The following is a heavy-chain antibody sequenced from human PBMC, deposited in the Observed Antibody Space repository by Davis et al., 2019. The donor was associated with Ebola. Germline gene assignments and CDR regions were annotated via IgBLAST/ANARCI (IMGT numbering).Heavy chain of an antibody. CDR1: GFSFSGAA. V-gene: IGHV3-73*01. Sequence: PGGSLRLSCAASGFSFSGAAIHWVRQASGRGLEWVGRIRGKGNNYATAYGASVKGRFTISRDDSKNTAYLQMNSLKTEDTAVYYCARGGPSEWFGELMSLGYFQHWGQGTLVTVSS. D-gene: IGHD3-10*01. J-gene: IGHJ1*01. CDR3: ARGGPSEWFGELMSLGYFQH. CDR2: IRGKGNNYAT.